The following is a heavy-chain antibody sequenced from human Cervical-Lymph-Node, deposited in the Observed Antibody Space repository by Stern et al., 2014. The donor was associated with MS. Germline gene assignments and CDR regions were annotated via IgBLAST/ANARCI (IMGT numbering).Heavy chain of an antibody. J-gene: IGHJ4*02. CDR1: CLTFRDSY. CDR2: ISSSGANV. V-gene: IGHV3-11*01. D-gene: IGHD3-3*01. CDR3: ATSDYDVLSGFNC. Sequence: VQLVESGGGLVKPGGSLRLSCAASCLTFRDSYMTWIRPPPGEGLEGLSYISSSGANVYYADSVKGRFTISRDNAKNSLYLQMNSLRAEDSAVYYCATSDYDVLSGFNCWGQGTLVTVSS.